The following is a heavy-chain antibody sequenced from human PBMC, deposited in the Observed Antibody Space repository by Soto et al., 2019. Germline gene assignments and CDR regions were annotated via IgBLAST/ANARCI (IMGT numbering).Heavy chain of an antibody. V-gene: IGHV4-39*01. CDR1: GGSISTSSYY. Sequence: QLQLQESGPGLVKPSETLSLTCTVSGGSISTSSYYWGWIRQPPGMGLEWTGSWYYGGSIHYNPSLMRRVPISVDTSKIQFFLKLNSVTAADTGVYSCARHGHEFDPWGQGFLVTVSS. CDR3: ARHGHEFDP. J-gene: IGHJ5*02. CDR2: WYYGGSI.